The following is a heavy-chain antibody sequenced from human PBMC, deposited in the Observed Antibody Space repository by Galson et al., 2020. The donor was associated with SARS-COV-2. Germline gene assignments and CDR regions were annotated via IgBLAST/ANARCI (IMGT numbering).Heavy chain of an antibody. J-gene: IGHJ3*02. CDR1: GESFSGYY. Sequence: SETLSLTCAVYGESFSGYYWTWIRQPPGKGLEWIGEINHSGTTTYNSSLKSRVTISIDTSKNQFSLKLSSVTAADTAVYYCARGGPPGGYCNGANCPVREEAVSDAFDIWGQETMVTVSS. CDR2: INHSGTT. CDR3: ARGGPPGGYCNGANCPVREEAVSDAFDI. V-gene: IGHV4-34*01. D-gene: IGHD2-15*01.